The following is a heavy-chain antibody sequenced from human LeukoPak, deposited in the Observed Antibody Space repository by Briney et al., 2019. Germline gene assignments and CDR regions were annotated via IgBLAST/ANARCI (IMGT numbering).Heavy chain of an antibody. CDR1: GGAISSGAYY. CDR3: ARTGMWWGSTTRGGVVDY. J-gene: IGHJ4*02. CDR2: IYHSGST. V-gene: IGHV4-39*07. Sequence: SETLSLTCTVSGGAISSGAYYGGWIRQPPGKGLEWIGSIYHSGSTYSNPSLKSRVTISVDTSKNQFSLKLSSVTAADTAVYYCARTGMWWGSTTRGGVVDYWGQGTLVTVSS. D-gene: IGHD2-21*01.